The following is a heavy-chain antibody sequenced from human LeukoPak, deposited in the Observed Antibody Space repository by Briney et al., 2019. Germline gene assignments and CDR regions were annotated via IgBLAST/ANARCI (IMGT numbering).Heavy chain of an antibody. CDR2: IIPILGIA. CDR1: GGTFSSYA. V-gene: IGHV1-69*04. J-gene: IGHJ4*02. CDR3: AREQGRDGYNYGY. D-gene: IGHD5-12*01. Sequence: GASVTVSCKASGGTFSSYAISWVRQAPGQGLEWMGRIIPILGIANYAQKFQGRVTITADKSTSTAYMELSSLRSEDTAVYYCAREQGRDGYNYGYWGQGTLVTVSS.